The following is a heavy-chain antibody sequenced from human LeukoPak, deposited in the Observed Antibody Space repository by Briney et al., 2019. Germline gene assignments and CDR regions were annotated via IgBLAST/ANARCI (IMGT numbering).Heavy chain of an antibody. CDR2: ISGSGGST. D-gene: IGHD3-22*01. CDR3: ARRSYYDSTGYPFDY. V-gene: IGHV3-23*01. CDR1: GFTFSIYS. J-gene: IGHJ4*02. Sequence: GGSLRLSCAASGFTFSIYSMNWVRQAPGKGLEWVSTISGSGGSTFYADSVKGRFTISRDNSKNTLYLQMNSLRAEDTAFYYCARRSYYDSTGYPFDYWGQGALVTVSS.